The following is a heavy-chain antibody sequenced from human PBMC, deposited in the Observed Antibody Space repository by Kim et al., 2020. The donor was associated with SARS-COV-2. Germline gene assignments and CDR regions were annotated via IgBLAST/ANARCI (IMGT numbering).Heavy chain of an antibody. CDR2: IYYSGST. CDR3: ARHEAVLLWFGPGAFDI. CDR1: GGSISSYY. D-gene: IGHD3-10*01. V-gene: IGHV4-59*08. J-gene: IGHJ3*02. Sequence: SETLSLTCTVSGGSISSYYWSWIRQPPGKGLEWIGYIYYSGSTNYNPSPKSRVTISVDTSKNQFSLKLSSVTAADTAVYYCARHEAVLLWFGPGAFDIWGQGTMVTVSS.